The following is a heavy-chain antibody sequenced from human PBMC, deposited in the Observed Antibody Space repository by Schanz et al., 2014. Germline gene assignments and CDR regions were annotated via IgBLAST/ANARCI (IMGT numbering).Heavy chain of an antibody. Sequence: VQLEQSGAEVKKPGSSVKVSCKASGGTFSSFGINWVRQAPGQGLEWMGRIIPILGIANYAQNFQGRVTITADKSTSTAYMELTSLRSEDTAVYYCARDFSAYVGNYFDYWGQGILVTVSS. CDR1: GGTFSSFG. CDR3: ARDFSAYVGNYFDY. CDR2: IIPILGIA. V-gene: IGHV1-69*04. D-gene: IGHD5-12*01. J-gene: IGHJ4*02.